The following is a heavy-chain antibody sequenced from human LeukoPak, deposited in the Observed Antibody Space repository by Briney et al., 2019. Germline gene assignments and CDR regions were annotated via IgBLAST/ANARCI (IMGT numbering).Heavy chain of an antibody. CDR3: ARVNWNDYWFDP. Sequence: SETLSLTCAVSGGSISSGGYSWSWIRQPPGKGLEWIGYIYHSGSTYYNPSLKGRVTISVDWSKNQFSLKLSSVTAADTAVYYCARVNWNDYWFDPWGQGTLVTVSS. D-gene: IGHD1-20*01. V-gene: IGHV4-30-2*01. J-gene: IGHJ5*02. CDR2: IYHSGST. CDR1: GGSISSGGYS.